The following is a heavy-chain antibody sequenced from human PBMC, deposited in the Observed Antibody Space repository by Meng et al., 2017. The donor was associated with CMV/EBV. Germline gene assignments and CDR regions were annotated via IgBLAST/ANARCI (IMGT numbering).Heavy chain of an antibody. D-gene: IGHD6-13*01. Sequence: QVELVESGGGLGKPGGSLRLYCAASGFTFSDYYMSWIRQAPGKGLDWVSSISSSSSYIYYADSVKGRFTISRDNAKNSLYLQMNSLRAEDTAVYYCARGEQLAEYFQHWGQGTLVTVSS. CDR3: ARGEQLAEYFQH. CDR2: ISSSSSYI. V-gene: IGHV3-11*06. J-gene: IGHJ1*01. CDR1: GFTFSDYY.